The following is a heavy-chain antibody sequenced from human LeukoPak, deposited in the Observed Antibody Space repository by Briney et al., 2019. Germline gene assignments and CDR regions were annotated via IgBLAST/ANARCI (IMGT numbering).Heavy chain of an antibody. CDR1: GFTFSSYA. V-gene: IGHV3-30*04. Sequence: GRSLRLSCAASGFTFSSYAMHWVRQAPGKGLEWVAVISYDGSNKYYADSVKGRFTISRDNSKNTLYLQMNSLRAEDTAVYYCARDFRYSWWSFDDWGQGTLVTVSS. CDR2: ISYDGSNK. J-gene: IGHJ4*02. CDR3: ARDFRYSWWSFDD. D-gene: IGHD1-20*01.